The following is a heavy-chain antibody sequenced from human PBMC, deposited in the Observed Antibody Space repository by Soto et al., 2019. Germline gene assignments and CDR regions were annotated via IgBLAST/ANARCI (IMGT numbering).Heavy chain of an antibody. V-gene: IGHV3-23*01. CDR2: ISGSGDSA. Sequence: VQLLESGGGLVQPGGSLRLSCAASGFIFRDYAMNWVRQAPGKGLEWVSDISGSGDSARYADSVKGRFTISRDNSRDTLYLHMNSLRVDDTAVYYCGKERRGSGWSVCDFWGQGDRVTVSS. J-gene: IGHJ4*02. CDR1: GFIFRDYA. CDR3: GKERRGSGWSVCDF. D-gene: IGHD6-19*01.